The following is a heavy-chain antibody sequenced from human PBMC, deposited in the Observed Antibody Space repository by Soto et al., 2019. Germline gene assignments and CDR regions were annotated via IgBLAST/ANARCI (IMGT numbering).Heavy chain of an antibody. J-gene: IGHJ5*02. D-gene: IGHD2-15*01. Sequence: QVQLVESGGGVVQPGRSLRLSCAASGFTFSSYAMHWVRQAPGKGLEWVAVISYDGSNKYYADSVKGRFTISRDNSKNTLYLQMNSLRAEDTAVYYCARDGEHCSGGSCYPTNWFDPWGQGTLVTVSS. CDR1: GFTFSSYA. V-gene: IGHV3-30-3*01. CDR2: ISYDGSNK. CDR3: ARDGEHCSGGSCYPTNWFDP.